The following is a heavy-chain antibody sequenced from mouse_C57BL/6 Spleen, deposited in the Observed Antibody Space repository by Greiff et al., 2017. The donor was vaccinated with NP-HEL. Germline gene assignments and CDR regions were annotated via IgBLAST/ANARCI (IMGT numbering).Heavy chain of an antibody. CDR3: ANYDSYAMDY. CDR1: GFTFSDYG. CDR2: ISSGSSTI. Sequence: EVKLMESGGGLVKPGGSLKLSCAASGFTFSDYGMHWVRQAPEKGLEWVAYISSGSSTIYYADTVKGRFTISRDNAKNTLFLQMTSLRSEDTAMYYCANYDSYAMDYWGQGTSVTVSS. J-gene: IGHJ4*01. V-gene: IGHV5-17*01.